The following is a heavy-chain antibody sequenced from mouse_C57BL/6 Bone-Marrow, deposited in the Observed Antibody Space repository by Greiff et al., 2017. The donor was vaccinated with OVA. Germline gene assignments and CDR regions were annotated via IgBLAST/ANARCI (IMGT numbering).Heavy chain of an antibody. Sequence: DVQLVESGGGLVQPGGSMKLSCVASGFTFSNYWMNWVRQSPEKGLEWVAQIRLKSDNYATHYAESVKGRFTISRDDSKSSVYLQMNNLRAEDTGIYYCTKGITTVNAMDYWGQGTSVTVSS. CDR2: IRLKSDNYAT. J-gene: IGHJ4*01. CDR1: GFTFSNYW. CDR3: TKGITTVNAMDY. V-gene: IGHV6-3*01. D-gene: IGHD1-1*01.